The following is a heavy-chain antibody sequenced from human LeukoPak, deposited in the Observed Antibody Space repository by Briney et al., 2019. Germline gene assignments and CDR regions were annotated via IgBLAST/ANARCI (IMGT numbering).Heavy chain of an antibody. V-gene: IGHV3-33*06. J-gene: IGHJ4*02. CDR1: GFTFSSYG. Sequence: PGRSLRLSCAASGFTFSSYGMHWVRQAPGKGLEWVAVIWYDGSNKYYADSVKGRFTISRDNSKNTLYLQMNSLRAEDTAVYYCAKDRFTYYYDSNGYYPYYFDYWGQGTLVTVSS. CDR2: IWYDGSNK. D-gene: IGHD3-22*01. CDR3: AKDRFTYYYDSNGYYPYYFDY.